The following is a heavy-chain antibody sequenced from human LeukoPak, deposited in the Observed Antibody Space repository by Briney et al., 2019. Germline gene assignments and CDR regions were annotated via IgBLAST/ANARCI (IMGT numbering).Heavy chain of an antibody. CDR2: ISYDGSNK. J-gene: IGHJ6*02. V-gene: IGHV3-30*18. CDR3: AKRGSGSQSHGMDV. CDR1: GFTFSSYG. Sequence: GGSLRLSCAASGFTFSSYGMHWVRQAPGKGLEWVAVISYDGSNKYYADSVKGRFTISRDNSKNTLYLQMNSLRAEDTAVYYCAKRGSGSQSHGMDVWGQGTTVTVSS. D-gene: IGHD3-10*01.